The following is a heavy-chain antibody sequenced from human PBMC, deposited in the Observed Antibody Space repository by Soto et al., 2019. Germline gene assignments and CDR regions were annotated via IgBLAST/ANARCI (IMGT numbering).Heavy chain of an antibody. J-gene: IGHJ6*02. CDR3: ARGGAYYYYYGMDV. CDR2: TYHSGST. CDR1: GDSVSNGNSY. Sequence: SETLSLTCTVSGDSVSNGNSYWSWIRQPPGKGLEWIGYTYHSGSTNYNPSLKSRVTISVDTSKNQFSLRLSSVTAADTAVYYCARGGAYYYYYGMDVWGQGTTVTVS. V-gene: IGHV4-61*01.